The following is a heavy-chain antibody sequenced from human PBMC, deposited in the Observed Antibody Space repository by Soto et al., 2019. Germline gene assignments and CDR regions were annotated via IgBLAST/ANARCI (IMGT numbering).Heavy chain of an antibody. CDR1: GGSVSSSNW. J-gene: IGHJ5*02. V-gene: IGHV4-4*02. CDR2: IYHSGST. CDR3: ASVGSDYDNSGYYRP. D-gene: IGHD3-22*01. Sequence: PSETLSLTCIVSGGSVSSSNWWSWVRQPPGKGLEWIGEIYHSGSTTYNPSLKSRATITVDKSENQFSLRLKSVTAAETAVYYGASVGSDYDNSGYYRPWGQGTLVTVSS.